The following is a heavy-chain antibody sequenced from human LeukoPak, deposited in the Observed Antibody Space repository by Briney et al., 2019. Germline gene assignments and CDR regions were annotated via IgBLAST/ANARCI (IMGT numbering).Heavy chain of an antibody. CDR3: ARDSYYDGSGYYFDY. CDR1: GGSISSYY. D-gene: IGHD3-22*01. V-gene: IGHV4-59*01. CDR2: IYYSGST. Sequence: SETLSLTCTVSGGSISSYYWSWIRQPPGKGLEWIGYIYYSGSTNYNPSLKSRVTISVDTSKNQFSLKLSSVTAADTAVYYCARDSYYDGSGYYFDYWGQGTLVTVSS. J-gene: IGHJ4*02.